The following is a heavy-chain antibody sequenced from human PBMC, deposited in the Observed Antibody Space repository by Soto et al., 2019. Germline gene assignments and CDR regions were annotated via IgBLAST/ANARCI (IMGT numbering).Heavy chain of an antibody. CDR2: VSADSGNT. Sequence: ASVKVSFKASCSTFSSYGIILVRQAPGQGLEWVGWVSADSGNTRYAQKVQGRVTMTTDTSTSTAYMEVRSLRSDDTAVYYCVVDHKDRSGYWGHWGQGTLVTVSS. V-gene: IGHV1-18*01. D-gene: IGHD2-2*03. CDR1: CSTFSSYG. J-gene: IGHJ4*02. CDR3: VVDHKDRSGYWGH.